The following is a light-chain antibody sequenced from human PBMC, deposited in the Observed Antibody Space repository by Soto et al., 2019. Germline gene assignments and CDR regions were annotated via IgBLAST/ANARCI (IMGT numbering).Light chain of an antibody. V-gene: IGKV3-20*01. Sequence: EIVLTQSPGTLSLSPGERATLSCRASQSFSNNYLAWYQQKPGQAPRLLIYGASSRATGIPDRFSGSGSGTDFTLTISRLEPEDFAVYYCQQYRDSRTCGQGTKVEIK. CDR3: QQYRDSRT. CDR2: GAS. J-gene: IGKJ1*01. CDR1: QSFSNNY.